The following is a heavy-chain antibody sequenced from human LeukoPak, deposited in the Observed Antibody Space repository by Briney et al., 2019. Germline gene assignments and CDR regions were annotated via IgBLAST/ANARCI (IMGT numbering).Heavy chain of an antibody. CDR1: GFTFSSFG. V-gene: IGHV3-33*01. Sequence: PGGSLRLSCAAPGFTFSSFGMHWVRQAPGKGLEWVAVIWYDASNKYYADSVKGRFTISRDNSKNTLYLQMNSLRDDDTAVYHCVRGVGVSRFNYLDSWGQGTLVIVSS. CDR2: IWYDASNK. CDR3: VRGVGVSRFNYLDS. D-gene: IGHD6-13*01. J-gene: IGHJ4*02.